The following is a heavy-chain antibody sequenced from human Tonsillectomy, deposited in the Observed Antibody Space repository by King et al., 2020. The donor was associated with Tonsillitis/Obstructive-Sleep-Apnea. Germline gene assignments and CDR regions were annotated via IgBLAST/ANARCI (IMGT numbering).Heavy chain of an antibody. Sequence: QLQESGPGLVKPSETLSLTCTVSGGSVSSGSYYWSWIRQPPGKGLEWIGYIYYSGSTNYNPSLKSRFTISVDTSKNQFSLKLSSVTAADTAVYYWARVGPRNDFWSGYYLPYFDYWGQGTLVTVSS. D-gene: IGHD3-3*01. CDR1: GGSVSSGSYY. CDR2: IYYSGST. CDR3: ARVGPRNDFWSGYYLPYFDY. J-gene: IGHJ4*02. V-gene: IGHV4-61*01.